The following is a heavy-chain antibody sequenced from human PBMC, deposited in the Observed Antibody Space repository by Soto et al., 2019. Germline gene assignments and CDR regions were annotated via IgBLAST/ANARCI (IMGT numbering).Heavy chain of an antibody. CDR3: ARVPTTVTPPGMDV. CDR2: INPDGSTT. V-gene: IGHV3-74*01. D-gene: IGHD4-4*01. CDR1: GFTFSSYW. Sequence: GGSLRLSCAASGFTFSSYWMHWVRQAPGEGLMWVSRINPDGSTTSYADSVKGRFTISRDNAKNTLYLQMNSLRVEDTAVYCCARVPTTVTPPGMDVWGQGTTVTVSS. J-gene: IGHJ6*02.